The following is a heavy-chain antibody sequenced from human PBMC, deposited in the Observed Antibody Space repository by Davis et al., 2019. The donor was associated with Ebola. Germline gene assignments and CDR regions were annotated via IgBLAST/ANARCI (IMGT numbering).Heavy chain of an antibody. CDR1: GYTFTSYY. V-gene: IGHV1-46*01. CDR2: INPSGGST. Sequence: AASVKVSCKASGYTFTSYYMHWVRQAPGQGLEWMGIINPSGGSTSYAQKFQGRVTMTRDTSTSTVYMELSSLRSEDTAVYYCERDPTGGGYGGKSFDYWGQGTLVTVSS. CDR3: ERDPTGGGYGGKSFDY. J-gene: IGHJ4*02. D-gene: IGHD5-12*01.